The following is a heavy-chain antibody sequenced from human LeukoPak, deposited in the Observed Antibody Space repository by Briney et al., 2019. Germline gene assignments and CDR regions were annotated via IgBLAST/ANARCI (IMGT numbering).Heavy chain of an antibody. CDR1: GGSISSYF. J-gene: IGHJ5*02. Sequence: SETLSLTCSVSGGSISSYFWSWIRQPPGKGLEWIGYISYSGSTDYNPSLKSRVTISVGTSKNQFSLKLRSVTAADTAVYYCARSEAPMVRGVIMVNWVDPWGQGTLVTVSS. V-gene: IGHV4-59*01. D-gene: IGHD3-10*01. CDR3: ARSEAPMVRGVIMVNWVDP. CDR2: ISYSGST.